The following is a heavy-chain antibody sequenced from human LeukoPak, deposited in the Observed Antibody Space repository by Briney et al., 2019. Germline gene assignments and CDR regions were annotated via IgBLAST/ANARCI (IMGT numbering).Heavy chain of an antibody. CDR3: AKQNGDPGGFDY. Sequence: GGSLRLSCAASGFTFSSYAMRWVRQAPGKGLEWVSAISGSGGSTYYADSVKGRFTISRDNSKNTLYLQMNSLRAEDTAVYYCAKQNGDPGGFDYWGQGTLVTVSS. CDR2: ISGSGGST. D-gene: IGHD4-17*01. CDR1: GFTFSSYA. V-gene: IGHV3-23*01. J-gene: IGHJ4*02.